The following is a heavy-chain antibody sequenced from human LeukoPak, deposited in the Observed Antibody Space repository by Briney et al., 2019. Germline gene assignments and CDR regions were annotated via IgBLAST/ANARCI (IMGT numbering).Heavy chain of an antibody. CDR2: ISSSSSTI. D-gene: IGHD2-21*01. J-gene: IGHJ4*02. Sequence: GGSLRLSCAASGFTFSSYWMSWVRQAPGKGLEWVSFISSSSSTIYYADSVKGRFTISRDNAKNSLFLQLNSLRAEDTAVYYCARALRAYYFDDWGQGTLVTVSS. CDR1: GFTFSSYW. V-gene: IGHV3-48*01. CDR3: ARALRAYYFDD.